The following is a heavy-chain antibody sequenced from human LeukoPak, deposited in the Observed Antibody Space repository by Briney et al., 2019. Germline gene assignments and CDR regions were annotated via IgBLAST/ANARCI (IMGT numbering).Heavy chain of an antibody. CDR1: GGSIGSGDYY. CDR3: VRGRRIDFWSGYYTDY. CDR2: IYYSGST. D-gene: IGHD3-3*01. J-gene: IGHJ4*02. Sequence: SETLSLTCTVSGGSIGSGDYYWSWIRQPPGKGLEWIGSIYYSGSTYYNPSLKSRVTISVDTSKNQFSLKLSSVTAADTAVYYCVRGRRIDFWSGYYTDYWGQGTLVTVSS. V-gene: IGHV4-39*07.